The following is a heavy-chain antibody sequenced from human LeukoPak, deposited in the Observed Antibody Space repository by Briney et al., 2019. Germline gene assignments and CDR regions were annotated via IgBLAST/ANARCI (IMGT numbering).Heavy chain of an antibody. J-gene: IGHJ4*02. V-gene: IGHV3-66*01. D-gene: IGHD6-6*01. CDR3: ARDPPAVAANTYG. CDR1: GFTFSSYW. Sequence: GGSLRLSCAASGFTFSSYWMSWVRQAPGKGLEWVSLIYSGGSTYYADSVKGRFTISRDNSKNTLYLQMNSLRAEDTAVYYCARDPPAVAANTYGWGQGTLVTVSS. CDR2: IYSGGST.